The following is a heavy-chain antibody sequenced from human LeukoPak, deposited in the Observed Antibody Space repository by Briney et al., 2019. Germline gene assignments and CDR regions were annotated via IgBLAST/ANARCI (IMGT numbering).Heavy chain of an antibody. Sequence: SETLSLTCTVSGGSISTDYWSWIRQPAGQGLEWIGRISSSGRTNYNPALKSRVTMSVDTSKNQFSLELSSVTATDTAVYYCARHARRDYVVDYWGQGTLVTVSS. CDR3: ARHARRDYVVDY. CDR1: GGSISTDY. J-gene: IGHJ4*02. CDR2: ISSSGRT. V-gene: IGHV4-4*07. D-gene: IGHD4-17*01.